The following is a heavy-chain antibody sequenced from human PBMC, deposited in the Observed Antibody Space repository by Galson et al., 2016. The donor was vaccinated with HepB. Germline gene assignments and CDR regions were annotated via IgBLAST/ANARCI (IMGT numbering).Heavy chain of an antibody. Sequence: SVKVSCKASGYNFTSYSLHWVRQAPGQGLEWMGLINPRAGSTSYAQKFQGRVTMTRDTSTSTVYMEVSGLTSADTAVYYCTRDPPDHFYMDVWGKGTTVTVSS. V-gene: IGHV1-46*01. J-gene: IGHJ6*03. CDR1: GYNFTSYS. CDR2: INPRAGST. CDR3: TRDPPDHFYMDV.